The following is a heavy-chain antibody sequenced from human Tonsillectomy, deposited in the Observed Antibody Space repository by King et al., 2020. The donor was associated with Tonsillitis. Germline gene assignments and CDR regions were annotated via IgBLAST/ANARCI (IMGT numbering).Heavy chain of an antibody. J-gene: IGHJ4*02. CDR3: ARETPGYSSGYDY. Sequence: VQLQESGPGLVKPSETLSLTCTVSGGSISSYYWSWIRQPPGKGLEWIGYIYYSGSTNYNPSLKSRVTISVDTSKNQFSLKLSSVTAADTAVNYCARETPGYSSGYDYWGQGTLVTVSS. CDR2: IYYSGST. D-gene: IGHD6-19*01. CDR1: GGSISSYY. V-gene: IGHV4-59*01.